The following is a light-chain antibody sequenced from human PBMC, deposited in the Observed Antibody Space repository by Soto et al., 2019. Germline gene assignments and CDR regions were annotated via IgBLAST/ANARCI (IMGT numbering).Light chain of an antibody. CDR1: QSVSSN. Sequence: EIVLTQSPATLSSFPGDRVTLSCRASQSVSSNLAWYQQKPGQAPRLLIYGASTRATGIPARFSGSGSGTEFTLTISGLQSEDFAVYYCQQYNNWPITFGQGTRLEIK. J-gene: IGKJ5*01. CDR2: GAS. CDR3: QQYNNWPIT. V-gene: IGKV3-15*01.